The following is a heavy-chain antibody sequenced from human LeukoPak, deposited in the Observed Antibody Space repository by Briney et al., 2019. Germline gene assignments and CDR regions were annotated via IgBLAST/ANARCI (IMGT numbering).Heavy chain of an antibody. CDR2: ISGSGGST. V-gene: IGHV3-23*01. CDR3: AKAWDSYDFWSGYHPFDY. CDR1: GFTFSSYA. Sequence: PGGSLRLSCAASGFTFSSYAMSWVRQAPGKGLEWVSGISGSGGSTYYADSVTGRFTISRDNSKNTLYLQMNSLRAEDTAVYYCAKAWDSYDFWSGYHPFDYWGQGTLVTVSS. D-gene: IGHD3-3*01. J-gene: IGHJ4*02.